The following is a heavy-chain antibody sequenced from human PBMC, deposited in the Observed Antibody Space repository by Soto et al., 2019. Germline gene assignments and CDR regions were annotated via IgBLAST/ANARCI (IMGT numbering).Heavy chain of an antibody. Sequence: EVQVLESGGGLVQPGGSLRLSCAASGFTFSSYAMSWVRQAPGEGLEWVSAISGSGGSTYYADSVKGRFTISRDNSKNTLYLQMISLRAEDTAVYYCAKEFYDYIWGSYRLNWFDPWGQGTLVTVSS. CDR2: ISGSGGST. CDR3: AKEFYDYIWGSYRLNWFDP. V-gene: IGHV3-23*01. CDR1: GFTFSSYA. D-gene: IGHD3-16*02. J-gene: IGHJ5*02.